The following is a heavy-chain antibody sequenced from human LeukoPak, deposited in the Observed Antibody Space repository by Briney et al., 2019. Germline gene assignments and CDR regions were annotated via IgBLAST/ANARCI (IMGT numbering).Heavy chain of an antibody. CDR1: GYSFTSYW. CDR3: ARPTMVRGAPDAFDI. V-gene: IGHV5-51*01. Sequence: GESLKISCKGSGYSFTSYWIGWVRQMPGKGLEWMGIIYPGDSDTRYSPSFQGQVTISADKSISTAYLQWSSLKASDTAMYYCARPTMVRGAPDAFDIWGQGTMVTVSS. CDR2: IYPGDSDT. J-gene: IGHJ3*02. D-gene: IGHD3-10*01.